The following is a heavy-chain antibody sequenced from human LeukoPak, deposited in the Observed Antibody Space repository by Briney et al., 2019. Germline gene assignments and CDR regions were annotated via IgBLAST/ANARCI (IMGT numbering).Heavy chain of an antibody. CDR2: ISAYNGDT. CDR1: GYTFNKHG. Sequence: ASVKVSCKASGYTFNKHGITWMRQAPGQGLEWMGWISAYNGDTKYSQKFQGRVTLLTDTSASSAYMELRSLRSDDTAVYYCARDPSNTSGWSPYFDYWGQGALVTVSS. D-gene: IGHD6-19*01. CDR3: ARDPSNTSGWSPYFDY. V-gene: IGHV1-18*04. J-gene: IGHJ4*02.